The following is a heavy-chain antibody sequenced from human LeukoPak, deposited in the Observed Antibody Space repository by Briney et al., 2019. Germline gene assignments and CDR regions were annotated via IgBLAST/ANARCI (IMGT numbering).Heavy chain of an antibody. J-gene: IGHJ4*02. V-gene: IGHV3-23*01. CDR2: ISGSGGST. CDR1: GFTSTNYA. CDR3: AKAISRYYYDSSGPYYFDS. Sequence: GGSLRLSCAASGFTSTNYAMSWVRQAPGEGLEWVSTISGSGGSTYYADSVKGRFTISRDISKNTLYLQIHSLRAEDTAVYYCAKAISRYYYDSSGPYYFDSWGQGTLVTVSS. D-gene: IGHD3-22*01.